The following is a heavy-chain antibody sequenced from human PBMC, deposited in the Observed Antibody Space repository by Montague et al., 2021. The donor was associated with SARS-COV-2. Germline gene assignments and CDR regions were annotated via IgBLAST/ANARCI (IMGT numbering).Heavy chain of an antibody. J-gene: IGHJ4*02. V-gene: IGHV4-59*02. CDR1: GSSVRSYY. CDR2: IYDSGST. CDR3: ARENTVTTFGGPYYIDS. D-gene: IGHD4-17*01. Sequence: SETLSLTCIVSGSSVRSYYWSWIRQPPGKGLEWIGYIYDSGSTXXXPSXXXRVTISVGTSKNQFSLKLSSVTAADTAVYYCARENTVTTFGGPYYIDSWGQGTLVTVSA.